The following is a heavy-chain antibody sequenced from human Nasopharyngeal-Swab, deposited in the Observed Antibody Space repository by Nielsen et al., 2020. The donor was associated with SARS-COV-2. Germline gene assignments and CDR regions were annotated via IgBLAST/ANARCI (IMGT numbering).Heavy chain of an antibody. J-gene: IGHJ5*02. V-gene: IGHV1-69*13. D-gene: IGHD4-17*01. Sequence: SVQVSCKSSGGTFRNSGFSWVRQAPGQGLEWMGGIIPVFGTPLYAQKFQGRVTISADESTTTTYMKLSSLRSQDTAVYYCAKVRTNYGMGLNGALDPWGQGTLVTVSS. CDR3: AKVRTNYGMGLNGALDP. CDR2: IIPVFGTP. CDR1: GGTFRNSG.